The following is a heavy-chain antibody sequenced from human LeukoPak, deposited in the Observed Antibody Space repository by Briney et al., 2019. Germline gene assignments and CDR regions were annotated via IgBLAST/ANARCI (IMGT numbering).Heavy chain of an antibody. CDR3: ARDVHGDYGSGWFDP. J-gene: IGHJ5*02. V-gene: IGHV1-69*05. D-gene: IGHD4-17*01. Sequence: SVKVSCKTSGGTFINSAISWVRQAPGQGLEWLGGIMPLFGTAGYAQKFQGRVTITKDESTRTVYLELTSLTSDDTAVYYCARDVHGDYGSGWFDPWGQGTLVSVSS. CDR1: GGTFINSA. CDR2: IMPLFGTA.